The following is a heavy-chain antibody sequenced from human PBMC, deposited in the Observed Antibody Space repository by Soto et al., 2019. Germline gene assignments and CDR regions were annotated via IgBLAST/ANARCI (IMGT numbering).Heavy chain of an antibody. CDR1: GFNFKAYG. V-gene: IGHV3-30-3*01. CDR3: AGGGGDLSLTPFDY. J-gene: IGHJ4*02. CDR2: ISTDGTNQ. D-gene: IGHD3-16*02. Sequence: QVHLVESGGGVVQPGRSLRLSCVASGFNFKAYGMHWVRQAPGKGLEWVAVISTDGTNQHHADSVKGRFTISRDNFKNTLYLQMNSLRPEDTAVYFCAGGGGDLSLTPFDYWGQGTLVTVSS.